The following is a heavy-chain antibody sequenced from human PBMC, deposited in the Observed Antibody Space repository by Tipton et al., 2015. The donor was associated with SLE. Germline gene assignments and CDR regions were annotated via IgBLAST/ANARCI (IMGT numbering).Heavy chain of an antibody. Sequence: GSLRLSCAASGFTFSCYTMNWVRQAPGQGLEWVLSITSSSSYIYYADSVKGRFTLSRDNAKNSLYLQMNSLRAEDTAVYYCARSWGSTSCNDYWGQGTLVTVSS. CDR3: ARSWGSTSCNDY. CDR2: ITSSSSYI. D-gene: IGHD2-2*01. CDR1: GFTFSCYT. V-gene: IGHV3-21*03. J-gene: IGHJ4*02.